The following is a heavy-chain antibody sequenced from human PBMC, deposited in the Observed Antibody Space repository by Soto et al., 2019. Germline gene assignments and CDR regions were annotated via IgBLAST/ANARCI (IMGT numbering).Heavy chain of an antibody. V-gene: IGHV4-4*02. CDR2: AYHSGST. D-gene: IGHD3-10*01. CDR3: ARSPPSSYYGGSGTFDY. Sequence: SETLSLTCAVSGGFTSTNNWWSWVRQPPGKGLEWIGDAYHSGSTEYNPSLKSRVSISVDKSKNQISLKLTSATAADTAVYYCARSPPSSYYGGSGTFDYWGQGALVTVSS. CDR1: GGFTSTNNW. J-gene: IGHJ4*02.